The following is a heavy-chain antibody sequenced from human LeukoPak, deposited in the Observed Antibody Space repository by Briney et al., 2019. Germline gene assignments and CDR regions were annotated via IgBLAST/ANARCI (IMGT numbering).Heavy chain of an antibody. CDR2: INPSGGST. V-gene: IGHV1-46*01. CDR1: GYTFTSYY. CDR3: ARDMSSSSFDYYYYMDV. J-gene: IGHJ6*03. D-gene: IGHD6-6*01. Sequence: GASVKVSCKASGYTFTSYYMHWVRQAPGQGPEWMGIINPSGGSTSYAQKFQGRVTITRDTSTSTVYMELSSLRSEDTAVYYCARDMSSSSFDYYYYMDVWGKGTTVTVSS.